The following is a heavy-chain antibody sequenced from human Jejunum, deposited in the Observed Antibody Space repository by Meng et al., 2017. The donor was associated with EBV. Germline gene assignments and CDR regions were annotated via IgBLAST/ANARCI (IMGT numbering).Heavy chain of an antibody. V-gene: IGHV3-30*04. J-gene: IGHJ4*02. CDR1: GFNFNNYA. CDR3: ARETRGYYVGD. Sequence: QVQLVECGGGVVQLGMSLSLSCAVSGFNFNNYAMHWVRQAPGKGLEWVALISYDGRNQYYADCVKGRFTISRDNSKSTLYLQMNSLRVDDTAVYYCARETRGYYVGDWGQGTLVTVSS. CDR2: ISYDGRNQ. D-gene: IGHD3-22*01.